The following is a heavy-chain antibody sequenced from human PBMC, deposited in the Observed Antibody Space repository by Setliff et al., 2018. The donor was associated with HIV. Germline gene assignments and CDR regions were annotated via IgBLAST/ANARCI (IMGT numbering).Heavy chain of an antibody. D-gene: IGHD5-12*01. CDR1: GFTFDRYW. J-gene: IGHJ4*02. CDR3: HSGYVTEEQSYFDY. V-gene: IGHV3-74*01. CDR2: VNSDGSSK. Sequence: PGGSLRLSCAASGFTFDRYWMHWVRQAPGKGLVWVSRVNSDGSSKTYADSVKDRFTISRDNAKNTLYLQMNSQRAEDTGVYYCHSGYVTEEQSYFDYWGQGTLVTVSS.